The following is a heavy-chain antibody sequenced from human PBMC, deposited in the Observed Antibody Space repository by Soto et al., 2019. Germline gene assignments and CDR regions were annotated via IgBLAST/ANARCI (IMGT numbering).Heavy chain of an antibody. J-gene: IGHJ1*01. Sequence: GSLRLSCSASGFTLSTYAMRWVRQAPGKGLQYVSAISSNGGSTYYADSVKGRFTISRDNSKNTLYLQMSSLKPEDMAVYFRVHSSGYYYFPNWGQGTLVTVSS. CDR1: GFTLSTYA. CDR2: ISSNGGST. D-gene: IGHD3-22*01. CDR3: VHSSGYYYFPN. V-gene: IGHV3-64D*08.